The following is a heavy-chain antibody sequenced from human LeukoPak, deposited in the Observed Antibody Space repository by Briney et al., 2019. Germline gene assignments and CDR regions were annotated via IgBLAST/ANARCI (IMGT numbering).Heavy chain of an antibody. CDR3: AREAQYYDFWSGYYYYYYGMDV. CDR1: GFTFSSYS. D-gene: IGHD3-3*01. CDR2: ISSSSSTI. V-gene: IGHV3-48*02. J-gene: IGHJ6*02. Sequence: GGSLRLSWAASGFTFSSYSMNWVRQAPGKGLEWVSYISSSSSTIYYADSVKGRFTISRDNAKNSLYLQMNSLRDEDTAVYYCAREAQYYDFWSGYYYYYYGMDVWGQGTTVTVSS.